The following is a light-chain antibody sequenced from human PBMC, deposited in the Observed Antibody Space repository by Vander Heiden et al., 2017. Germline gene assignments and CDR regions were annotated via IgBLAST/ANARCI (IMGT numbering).Light chain of an antibody. CDR3: QQRTNWYT. J-gene: IGKJ2*01. CDR1: QSVSSY. Sequence: EIVLPKSPATLSLSPGERATLSCRASQSVSSYLAWYQQKPGQAPRLLIYGASNRATGIPARFSGSGSGTDFTLTISSLEPEDFAVYYCQQRTNWYTFGQGTKLEIK. CDR2: GAS. V-gene: IGKV3-11*01.